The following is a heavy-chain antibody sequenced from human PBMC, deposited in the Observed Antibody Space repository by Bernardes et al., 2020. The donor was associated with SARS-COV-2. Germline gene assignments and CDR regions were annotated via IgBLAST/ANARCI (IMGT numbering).Heavy chain of an antibody. J-gene: IGHJ6*02. CDR1: GYTFINYG. D-gene: IGHD2-2*01. CDR3: ARGGYCSIANCYGRGHHKYYGLDV. CDR2: ISPYDDNT. V-gene: IGHV1-18*01. Sequence: ASVKVSCKTSGYTFINYGISWVRQVPGRGLEWMGWISPYDDNTRYADRLQGRVSLSTDISARTAYMVLRGLRSDDTAVYYCARGGYCSIANCYGRGHHKYYGLDVWGQGTSVTVS.